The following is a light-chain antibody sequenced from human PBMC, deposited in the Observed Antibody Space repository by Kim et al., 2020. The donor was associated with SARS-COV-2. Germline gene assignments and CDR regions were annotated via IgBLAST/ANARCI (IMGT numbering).Light chain of an antibody. Sequence: GALGQTVMITCQGDSLRSYCATWYQQKPGQAPILVIYGKNNRPSGIPDRFSGSSSGNTASLTITGTQAGDEADYYCNSRDSNDNVVFGGGTKVTVL. CDR3: NSRDSNDNVV. J-gene: IGLJ2*01. CDR1: SLRSYC. CDR2: GKN. V-gene: IGLV3-19*01.